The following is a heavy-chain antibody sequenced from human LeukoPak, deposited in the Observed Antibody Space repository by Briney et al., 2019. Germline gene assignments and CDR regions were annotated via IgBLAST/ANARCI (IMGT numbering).Heavy chain of an antibody. CDR2: INANSGGT. V-gene: IGHV1-2*02. J-gene: IGHJ4*02. Sequence: ASVKVSCKASGYSFTGYYMHWARQAPGQGLEWMGWINANSGGTQYAQKFQGRFTMTRDTSISTAYMELTRLRSDDTAVYYCARDGCCSGGTCPDLDYWGQGTLVTVSS. CDR1: GYSFTGYY. D-gene: IGHD2-15*01. CDR3: ARDGCCSGGTCPDLDY.